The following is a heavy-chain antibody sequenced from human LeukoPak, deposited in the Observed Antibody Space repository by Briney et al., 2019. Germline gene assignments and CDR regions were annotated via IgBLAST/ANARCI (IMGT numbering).Heavy chain of an antibody. J-gene: IGHJ4*02. D-gene: IGHD5-24*01. Sequence: SVKVSCKASGGTFSSYAISWVRQAPGQGLEWMGRIIPILGIANYAQKFQGRVTITADKSTSTAYMELSSLRSEDTAVYYCAKMMATIRRPYYDYWGQGTLVTVSS. CDR3: AKMMATIRRPYYDY. V-gene: IGHV1-69*04. CDR2: IIPILGIA. CDR1: GGTFSSYA.